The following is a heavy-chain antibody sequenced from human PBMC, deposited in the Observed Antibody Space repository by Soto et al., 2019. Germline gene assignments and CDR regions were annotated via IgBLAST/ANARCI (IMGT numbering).Heavy chain of an antibody. CDR3: ARVGLGAVQMYYDIPRSYWYFDL. Sequence: QVQLVQSGAEVKKPGSSVKVSCKASGGTFSSYTISWVRQAPGQGLEWMGRIIPILGIANYAQKFQGRVTITADKSTSTAYMELSSLRSEDTAVHYCARVGLGAVQMYYDIPRSYWYFDLWGRGTLVTVSS. J-gene: IGHJ2*01. V-gene: IGHV1-69*02. CDR1: GGTFSSYT. D-gene: IGHD3-9*01. CDR2: IIPILGIA.